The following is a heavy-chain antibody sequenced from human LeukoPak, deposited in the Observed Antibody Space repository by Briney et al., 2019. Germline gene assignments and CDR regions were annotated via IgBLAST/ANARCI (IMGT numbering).Heavy chain of an antibody. Sequence: GGSLRLSCAATGFAFRTFAMSRVRQAPGKGLEWVSSISSSSSYIYYADSVKGRLTISRDNAKNSLYLQMNSLRAEDTAVYYCARDPTLRYCSGGSCYTHYGMDVWGQGTTVTVSS. J-gene: IGHJ6*02. CDR3: ARDPTLRYCSGGSCYTHYGMDV. CDR2: ISSSSSYI. V-gene: IGHV3-21*01. CDR1: GFAFRTFA. D-gene: IGHD2-15*01.